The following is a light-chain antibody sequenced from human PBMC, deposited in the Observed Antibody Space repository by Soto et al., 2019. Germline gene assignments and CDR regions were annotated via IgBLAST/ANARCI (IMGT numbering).Light chain of an antibody. CDR3: QQRSNWPPT. CDR1: QSVSNNY. Sequence: EIVLTQSPGTRSLSPGESATLSCRASQSVSNNYLAWYQQKPGQAPRLLIYGASTRATGIPARFSGSGSGTDFTLTISSLQSEDFAVYYGQQRSNWPPTFGQGT. V-gene: IGKV3D-20*02. J-gene: IGKJ1*01. CDR2: GAS.